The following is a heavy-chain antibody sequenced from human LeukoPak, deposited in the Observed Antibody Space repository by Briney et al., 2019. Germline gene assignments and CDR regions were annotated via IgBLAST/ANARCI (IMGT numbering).Heavy chain of an antibody. V-gene: IGHV3-64*01. CDR2: ISSNGGST. CDR3: ARDVSLDDYGDGWFDP. J-gene: IGHJ5*02. Sequence: PGGSLRLSCAASGFTFSSYAMHWVRQAPGKGLEYVSAISSNGGSTYYANSVKGRFTISRDNSKNTLYLQMGGLRAEDMAVYYCARDVSLDDYGDGWFDPWGQGTLVTVSS. D-gene: IGHD4-17*01. CDR1: GFTFSSYA.